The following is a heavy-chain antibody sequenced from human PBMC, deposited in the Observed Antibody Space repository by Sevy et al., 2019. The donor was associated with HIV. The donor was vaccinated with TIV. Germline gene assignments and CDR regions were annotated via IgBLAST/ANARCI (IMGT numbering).Heavy chain of an antibody. V-gene: IGHV1-24*01. D-gene: IGHD2-15*01. Sequence: ASVKVSCKVSGYTLTELSMHWVRQAPGKGLEWMGGFDPEDGETIYAQKFQGRVTMTEDTSTDTAYMELSSLRSEDTAVYYCATDKRYCSGGSCYYPGPSDYWGQGTLVTVSS. CDR2: FDPEDGET. CDR3: ATDKRYCSGGSCYYPGPSDY. CDR1: GYTLTELS. J-gene: IGHJ4*02.